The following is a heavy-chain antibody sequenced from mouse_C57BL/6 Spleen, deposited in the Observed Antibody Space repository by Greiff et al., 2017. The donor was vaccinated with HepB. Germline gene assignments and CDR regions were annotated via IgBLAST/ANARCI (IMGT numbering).Heavy chain of an antibody. CDR3: ARIVYSNWFAY. CDR1: GFSLSTSGMG. Sequence: QVTLKVSGPGILQPSQTLSLTCSFSGFSLSTSGMGVSWIRQPSGKGLEWLAHIYWDDDKRYNPSLKSRLTISKDTSRNQVFLKITSVDTADTATYYCARIVYSNWFAYWGQGTLVTVSA. CDR2: IYWDDDK. J-gene: IGHJ3*01. V-gene: IGHV8-12*01. D-gene: IGHD2-5*01.